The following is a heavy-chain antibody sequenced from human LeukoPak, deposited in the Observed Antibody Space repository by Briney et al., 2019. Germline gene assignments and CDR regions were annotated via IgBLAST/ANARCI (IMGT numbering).Heavy chain of an antibody. V-gene: IGHV4-39*01. CDR2: IYYSGST. Sequence: SETLSLTCTVSGGSISSTSYYWGWIRQPPGKGLEWIGSIYYSGSTYYNPSLKSRVTIPVDTSKNQFSLKLSSVTAADTAVYYCARHPSDYYDSGGYPYYFDYWGQRTLVTVSS. CDR1: GGSISSTSYY. CDR3: ARHPSDYYDSGGYPYYFDY. D-gene: IGHD3-22*01. J-gene: IGHJ4*02.